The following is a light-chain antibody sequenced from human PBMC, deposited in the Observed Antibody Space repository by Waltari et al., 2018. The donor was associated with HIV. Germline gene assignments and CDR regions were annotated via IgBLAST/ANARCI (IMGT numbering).Light chain of an antibody. J-gene: IGLJ1*01. V-gene: IGLV2-14*01. Sequence: QSALTQPASVSGSPGQSITISCTGTSSDVGGHNYVSWYQQHPGKAPKLLIYEVSTRPSGVSNRFSGSKSCNTASMTISGLQAEDEADYYCNSYRSSTTPCVFGTGTKVTVL. CDR1: SSDVGGHNY. CDR3: NSYRSSTTPCV. CDR2: EVS.